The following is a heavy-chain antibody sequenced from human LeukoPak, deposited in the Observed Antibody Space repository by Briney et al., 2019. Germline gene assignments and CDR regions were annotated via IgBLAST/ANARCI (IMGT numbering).Heavy chain of an antibody. CDR3: ARDGDGY. D-gene: IGHD7-27*01. V-gene: IGHV3-33*01. J-gene: IGHJ4*02. CDR2: IWYDGSNK. Sequence: GGSLRLSCAASGFTFGSYGMDWVRQARGKGLEWVAVIWYDGSNKYYADSVKGRFTISRDNSKNTLYLQMNSLRAEDTAVYYCARDGDGYWGQGTLVTVSS. CDR1: GFTFGSYG.